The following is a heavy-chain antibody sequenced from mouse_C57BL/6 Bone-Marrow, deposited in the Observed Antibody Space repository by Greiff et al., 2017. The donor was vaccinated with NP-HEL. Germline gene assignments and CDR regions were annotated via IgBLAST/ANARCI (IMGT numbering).Heavy chain of an antibody. CDR1: GFTFSSYA. CDR2: ISDGGSYT. J-gene: IGHJ3*01. CDR3: ARAEIYDGYYGFAY. D-gene: IGHD2-3*01. V-gene: IGHV5-4*03. Sequence: DVKLVESGGGLVKPGGSLKLSCAASGFTFSSYAMSWVRQTPEKRLEWVATISDGGSYTYYPDNVKGRFTISRDNAKNNLYLQMSHLKSEDTAMYYCARAEIYDGYYGFAYWGQGTLVTVSA.